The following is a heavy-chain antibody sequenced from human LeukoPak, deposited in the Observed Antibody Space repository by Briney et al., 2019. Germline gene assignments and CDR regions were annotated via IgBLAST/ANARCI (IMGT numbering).Heavy chain of an antibody. V-gene: IGHV3-74*01. D-gene: IGHD1-26*01. CDR2: INDDGSTT. Sequence: SGGSLRLSCAASGFTCSSSWMHWLRQAPGKGLVWVSSINDDGSTTNYADSVKDRFTISRDNAKNTLYLQMNSLRAEDTAVYYCARALGSSSDYWGQGTRVTVAS. CDR3: ARALGSSSDY. J-gene: IGHJ4*02. CDR1: GFTCSSSW.